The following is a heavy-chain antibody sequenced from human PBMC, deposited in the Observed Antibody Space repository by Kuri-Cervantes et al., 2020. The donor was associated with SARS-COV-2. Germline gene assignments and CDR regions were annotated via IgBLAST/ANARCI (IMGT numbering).Heavy chain of an antibody. CDR2: ISWDGGST. CDR1: GFTFDDYA. V-gene: IGHV3-43D*03. CDR3: AWELEYYYYGMDI. D-gene: IGHD1-26*01. Sequence: GGSLRLSCAASGFTFDDYAMHWVRQAPGKGLEWVSLISWDGGSTYYADSVKGRFTISRDNSKNTLYLQMNSLRAEDTAVYYCAWELEYYYYGMDICGQGITTVSS. J-gene: IGHJ6*02.